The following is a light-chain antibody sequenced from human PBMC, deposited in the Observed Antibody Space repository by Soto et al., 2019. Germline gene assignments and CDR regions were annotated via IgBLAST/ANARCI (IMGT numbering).Light chain of an antibody. Sequence: EIVMTQSPATLSVSPGERATLSCRASQSVSSNLAWYQQKPGQAPRLLIYGASTRATGIPARFSGSGSGTEFTLTISSLQSEDFAVYYCQQYLGGLTFGGGTKVEIK. V-gene: IGKV3-15*01. CDR3: QQYLGGLT. CDR2: GAS. J-gene: IGKJ4*01. CDR1: QSVSSN.